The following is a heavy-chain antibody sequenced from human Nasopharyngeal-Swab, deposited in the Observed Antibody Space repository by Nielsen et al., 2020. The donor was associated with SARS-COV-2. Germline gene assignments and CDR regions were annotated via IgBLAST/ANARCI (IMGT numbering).Heavy chain of an antibody. CDR2: IYYSGST. D-gene: IGHD3-22*01. V-gene: IGHV4-39*07. CDR3: ASAYYYDRYFDY. CDR1: GGSISSSSYY. J-gene: IGHJ4*02. Sequence: SETLSLTCTVSGGSISSSSYYWGWIRQPPGKGLEWIGSIYYSGSTYYNPSLKSRVTISVDTSKNQFSLKLSSVTAADTAVYYCASAYYYDRYFDYWGQGTLVTVFS.